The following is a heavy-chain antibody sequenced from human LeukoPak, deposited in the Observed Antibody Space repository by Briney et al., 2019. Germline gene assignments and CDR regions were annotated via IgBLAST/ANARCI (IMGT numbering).Heavy chain of an antibody. CDR1: GFTFSSYA. J-gene: IGHJ4*02. D-gene: IGHD3-22*01. Sequence: GGSLRLSCAASGFTFSSYAMSWVRQAPGKGLEWVSAISGSGGSTYYADSVKGRFTISRDNSNNTLYLQMNSLRAEDTAVYYCAKGDTMIVVVTYFDYWGQGTLVTVSS. CDR2: ISGSGGST. V-gene: IGHV3-23*01. CDR3: AKGDTMIVVVTYFDY.